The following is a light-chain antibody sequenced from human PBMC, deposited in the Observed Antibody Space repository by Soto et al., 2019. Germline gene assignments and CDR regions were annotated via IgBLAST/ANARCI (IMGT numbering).Light chain of an antibody. V-gene: IGKV3-20*01. CDR2: GAS. J-gene: IGKJ1*01. Sequence: EIVLTQSPATLSSSPGERATLACRASHGVASLHLAWYQQKPGQAPRLLIFGASSMATGIPDKFSGSGSGTDFTLTISRLEPDDFAVYYCQHYSSSSWTFGQGTKVDIK. CDR3: QHYSSSSWT. CDR1: HGVASLH.